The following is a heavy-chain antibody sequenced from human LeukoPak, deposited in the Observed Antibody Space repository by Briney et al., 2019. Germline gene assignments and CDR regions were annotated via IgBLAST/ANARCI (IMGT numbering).Heavy chain of an antibody. Sequence: GGSLRLSCAASGFTFSSHEMNWVRQAPGKGLEWVSYISSSGTAIYYADSVKGRFTISSHNSKNTLYLQMNSLRAEDTAVYYCARGGGARGSNSNCWGQGTLVTVSS. CDR1: GFTFSSHE. V-gene: IGHV3-48*03. J-gene: IGHJ4*02. CDR2: ISSSGTAI. CDR3: ARGGGARGSNSNC. D-gene: IGHD5-12*01.